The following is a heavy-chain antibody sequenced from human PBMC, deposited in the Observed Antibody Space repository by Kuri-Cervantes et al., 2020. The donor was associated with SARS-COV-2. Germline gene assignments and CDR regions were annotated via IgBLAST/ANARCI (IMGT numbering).Heavy chain of an antibody. J-gene: IGHJ4*02. V-gene: IGHV4-59*01. Sequence: ESLKISCTVSGGSISSYYWSWIRQPPGKGLEWIGYIYYSGSTNYNPSFKSRVTISVDTSKNQFSLKLSSVTAADTAVYYCARGSWNHPFDYWGQGTLVTVSS. D-gene: IGHD1-14*01. CDR2: IYYSGST. CDR1: GGSISSYY. CDR3: ARGSWNHPFDY.